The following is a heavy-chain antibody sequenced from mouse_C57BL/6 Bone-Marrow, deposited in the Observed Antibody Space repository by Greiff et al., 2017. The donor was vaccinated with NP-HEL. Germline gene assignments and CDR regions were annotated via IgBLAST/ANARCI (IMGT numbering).Heavy chain of an antibody. CDR2: IDPSDSET. Sequence: QVQLQQPGAELVRPGSSVKLSCKASGYTFTSYWMHWVKQRPIQGLEWIGNIDPSDSETHYNQKFKDKATLTVDKSSSTAYMQLSSLTSEDSAVYYSARDSSGYEGFDYWGQGTTLTVSA. D-gene: IGHD3-2*02. CDR3: ARDSSGYEGFDY. V-gene: IGHV1-52*01. CDR1: GYTFTSYW. J-gene: IGHJ2*01.